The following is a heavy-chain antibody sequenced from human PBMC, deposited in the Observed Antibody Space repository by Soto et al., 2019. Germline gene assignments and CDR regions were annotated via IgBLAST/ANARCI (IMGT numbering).Heavy chain of an antibody. D-gene: IGHD3-10*01. CDR1: GDSISRYY. Sequence: QVQLQESGPGLVKPSETLSLTCTVSGDSISRYYWSWIRLSPGKGLEWIGYIYYSGETNYNPSVKSRVTISVNRTKNQFSLKVSSVTAADTAVYYCARDQGGEFLKGSGMDVWGLGTTVTVSS. V-gene: IGHV4-59*01. CDR2: IYYSGET. J-gene: IGHJ6*02. CDR3: ARDQGGEFLKGSGMDV.